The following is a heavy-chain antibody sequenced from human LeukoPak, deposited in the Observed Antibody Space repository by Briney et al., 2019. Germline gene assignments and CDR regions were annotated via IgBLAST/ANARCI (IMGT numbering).Heavy chain of an antibody. V-gene: IGHV1-69*13. CDR3: ARPVGPATYYDYVWGSPPGY. D-gene: IGHD3-16*01. CDR1: GGTLSSYA. Sequence: SVKVSCKASGGTLSSYAISWVRQAPGQGLEWMGGIIPIFGTANYAQKFQGRVTITADESTSTAYMELSSLRSEDTAVYYCARPVGPATYYDYVWGSPPGYWGQGTLVTVSS. CDR2: IIPIFGTA. J-gene: IGHJ4*02.